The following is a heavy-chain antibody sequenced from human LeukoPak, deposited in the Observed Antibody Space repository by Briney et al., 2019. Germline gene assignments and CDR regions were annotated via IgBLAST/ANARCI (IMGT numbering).Heavy chain of an antibody. CDR2: IRYDGSNK. D-gene: IGHD3-9*01. Sequence: GGSLRLSCAAPGFTFSSYAMSWVRQAPGKGLEWVAFIRYDGSNKYYADSVKGRFTISRDNSKNTPYLQMNSLRAEDTAVYYCAKAGFFTYYDILTGYFRDYYYYYYMDVWGKGTTVTISS. V-gene: IGHV3-30*02. CDR3: AKAGFFTYYDILTGYFRDYYYYYYMDV. J-gene: IGHJ6*03. CDR1: GFTFSSYA.